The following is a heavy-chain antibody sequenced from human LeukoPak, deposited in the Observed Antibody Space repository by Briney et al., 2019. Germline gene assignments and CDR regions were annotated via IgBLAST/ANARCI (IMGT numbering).Heavy chain of an antibody. V-gene: IGHV3-23*01. J-gene: IGHJ3*02. D-gene: IGHD1-26*01. Sequence: AGFTFNXXXXXWXXXAPGXXXXXXXVISGSGGGTYYADSVKGRFTISRDNSKNTLYLQMNSLRAEDTAVYYCARGVGATLDDAFDIWGQGTMVTVSS. CDR2: ISGSGGGT. CDR3: ARGVGATLDDAFDI. CDR1: GFTFNXXX.